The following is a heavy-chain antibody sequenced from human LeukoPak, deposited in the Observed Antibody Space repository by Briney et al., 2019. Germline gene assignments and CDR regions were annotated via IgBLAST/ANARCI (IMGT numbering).Heavy chain of an antibody. CDR3: ARVRIGGTPNYWYFDL. D-gene: IGHD2-15*01. Sequence: GGSLRLSCAASGFTFNTYSMNWVRQAPGRGLERVSSITSSGSSANHADSVKGRFTIFRDNGENSLYLQMNSLRDEDTAVYYCARVRIGGTPNYWYFDLWGRGTLVSVSS. CDR2: ITSSGSSA. V-gene: IGHV3-21*06. CDR1: GFTFNTYS. J-gene: IGHJ2*01.